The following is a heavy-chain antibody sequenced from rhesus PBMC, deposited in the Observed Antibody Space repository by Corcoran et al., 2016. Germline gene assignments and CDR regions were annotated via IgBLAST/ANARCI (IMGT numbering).Heavy chain of an antibody. J-gene: IGHJ3*01. CDR1: GGSISGYY. D-gene: IGHD2-21*01. V-gene: IGHV4-73*01. Sequence: QVKLQQWGAGLVQPSETLSLTCAGHGGSISGYYWSRIRQPPGTGLEWIGKIDGNSASTNYNPSLKNRFPISKDTSKNQFSLKLSSVTAADTAVYYCARTGSGYFLGAFDFWGQGLRVTVPS. CDR2: IDGNSAST. CDR3: ARTGSGYFLGAFDF.